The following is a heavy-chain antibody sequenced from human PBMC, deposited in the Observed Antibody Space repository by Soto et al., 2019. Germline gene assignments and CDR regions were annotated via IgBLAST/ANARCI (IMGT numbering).Heavy chain of an antibody. V-gene: IGHV4-39*01. CDR1: GGSITSSNYY. D-gene: IGHD3-10*01. J-gene: IGHJ5*02. Sequence: AETLSLTCTVSGGSITSSNYYWGWIRQPPGKGLEWIASIYYSGSTYYNPSLKSRVTISVDTSKNQFYLKLSSVTAADTAVYYCARTYYSGSGSSNWFDPWGQGTLVTVSS. CDR2: IYYSGST. CDR3: ARTYYSGSGSSNWFDP.